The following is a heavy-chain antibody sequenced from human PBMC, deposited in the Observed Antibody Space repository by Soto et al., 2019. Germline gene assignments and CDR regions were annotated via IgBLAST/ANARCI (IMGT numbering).Heavy chain of an antibody. D-gene: IGHD6-19*01. CDR1: GGSISSSSYY. CDR2: IYYSGST. V-gene: IGHV4-39*01. J-gene: IGHJ4*02. CDR3: ARRIAVPRGLGYFDY. Sequence: SETLSLTCTVSGGSISSSSYYWGWIRQPPGKGLEWIGSIYYSGSTYYNPSLKSRVTISVDTSKNQFSLKLSSVTAADTAVYYCARRIAVPRGLGYFDYWGQGTLVTV.